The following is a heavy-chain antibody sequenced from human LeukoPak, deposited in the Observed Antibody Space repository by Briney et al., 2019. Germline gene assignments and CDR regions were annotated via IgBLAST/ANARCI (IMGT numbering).Heavy chain of an antibody. CDR2: IWYDGSNK. J-gene: IGHJ3*02. Sequence: GRSLRLSCAASGFTFSSYGMHWVRQAPGKGLEWVGVIWYDGSNKYYADSVKGRFTISRDNSKNTLYLQMNSLRAEDTAVYYCARDPGPNAFDIWGRGTMVTVSS. CDR1: GFTFSSYG. V-gene: IGHV3-33*01. CDR3: ARDPGPNAFDI.